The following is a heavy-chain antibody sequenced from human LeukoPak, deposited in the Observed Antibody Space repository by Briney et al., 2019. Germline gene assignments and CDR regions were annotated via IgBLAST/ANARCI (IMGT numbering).Heavy chain of an antibody. CDR2: IYYSGST. J-gene: IGHJ4*02. CDR1: GGSISSYY. D-gene: IGHD2-2*01. Sequence: SETLSLTCTVSGGSISSYYWSWIRQPPGKGLEWIGYIYYSGSTNYNPSLKSRVTISVDTSKNQFSLKLSSATAAGTAVYYCARLASSIEVDYWGQGTLVTVSS. CDR3: ARLASSIEVDY. V-gene: IGHV4-59*01.